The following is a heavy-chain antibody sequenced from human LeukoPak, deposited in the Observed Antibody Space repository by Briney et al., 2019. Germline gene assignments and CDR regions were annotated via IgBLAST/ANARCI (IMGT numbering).Heavy chain of an antibody. V-gene: IGHV1-69*05. Sequence: ASVKVSCKASGGTFSSYAISWVRQAPGQGLEWMGRIIPIFGTANYAQKFQGRVTITTDESTSTAYMELSSLGSEDTAVYYCATGSGYSPQVDYWGQGTLVTVSS. CDR3: ATGSGYSPQVDY. CDR1: GGTFSSYA. CDR2: IIPIFGTA. D-gene: IGHD3-22*01. J-gene: IGHJ4*02.